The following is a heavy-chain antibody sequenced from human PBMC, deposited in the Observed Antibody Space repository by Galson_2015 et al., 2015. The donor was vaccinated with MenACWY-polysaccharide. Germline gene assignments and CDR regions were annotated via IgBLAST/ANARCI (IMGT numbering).Heavy chain of an antibody. J-gene: IGHJ6*02. D-gene: IGHD4-23*01. V-gene: IGHV1-2*02. Sequence: SVKVSCKASGYTFSGHYMHWLRQAPGQGLEWMGWINPNSGGTKYAQKFKGRVTMTRDTSISTAYMEVSRLTSDDMAVYYCARWGYYFGLDSWGQGTPVTVSS. CDR3: ARWGYYFGLDS. CDR1: GYTFSGHY. CDR2: INPNSGGT.